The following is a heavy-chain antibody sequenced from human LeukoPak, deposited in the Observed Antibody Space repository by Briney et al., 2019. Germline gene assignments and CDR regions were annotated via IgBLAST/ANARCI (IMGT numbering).Heavy chain of an antibody. D-gene: IGHD3-22*01. CDR1: GGSISSGSYY. J-gene: IGHJ3*02. CDR2: IYTSGST. CDR3: ARDKGKYYDSWAFDI. Sequence: SETLSLTCTVSGGSISSGSYYWSWIRQPAGKGLEWIGRIYTSGSTNYNPSLKSRVTISVDTPKNQFSLKLSSVTAADTAVYYCARDKGKYYDSWAFDIWGQGTMVTVSS. V-gene: IGHV4-61*02.